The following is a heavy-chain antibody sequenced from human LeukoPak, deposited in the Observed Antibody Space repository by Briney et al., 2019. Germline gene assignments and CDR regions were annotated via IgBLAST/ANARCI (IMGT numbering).Heavy chain of an antibody. J-gene: IGHJ4*02. CDR3: ARVRGDSSSSGYYFDY. CDR1: GFTFSDYY. CDR2: ISSSGSTI. V-gene: IGHV3-11*04. D-gene: IGHD6-6*01. Sequence: GGSLRLSCAASGFTFSDYYMSWIRQAPGKGLEWVPYISSSGSTIYYADSVKGRFTISRDNAKNSLYLQMNSLRAEDTAVYYCARVRGDSSSSGYYFDYWGQGTLVTVSS.